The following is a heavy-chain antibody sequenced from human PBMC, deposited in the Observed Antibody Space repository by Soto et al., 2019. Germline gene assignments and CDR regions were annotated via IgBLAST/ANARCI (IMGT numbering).Heavy chain of an antibody. V-gene: IGHV1-69*13. CDR3: ARDSAYCGRDCTVNSPFDY. J-gene: IGHJ4*02. CDR2: IIPIFGTA. Sequence: SVKVSCKASGGTFSSYAISWVRQAPGQGLEWMGGIIPIFGTANYAQKFQGRVTITADESTSTAYMELSSLRSEDTAVYYCARDSAYCGRDCTVNSPFDYSGQRTLLTLCS. CDR1: GGTFSSYA. D-gene: IGHD2-21*02.